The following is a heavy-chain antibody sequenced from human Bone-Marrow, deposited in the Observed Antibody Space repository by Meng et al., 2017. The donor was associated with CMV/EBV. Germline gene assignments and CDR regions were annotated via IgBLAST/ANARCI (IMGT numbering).Heavy chain of an antibody. CDR2: INHSGST. J-gene: IGHJ6*02. V-gene: IGHV4-34*01. CDR3: VRDPELLVPAAATYYYYYGMDV. CDR1: GGSFSGYY. Sequence: SETLSLTCAVYGGSFSGYYWSWIRQPPGKGLEWIGEINHSGSTNYNPSLKSRVTISVDTSKNQFSLKLSSVTAADTAVYYCVRDPELLVPAAATYYYYYGMDVWGQGTTVTVSS. D-gene: IGHD2-2*01.